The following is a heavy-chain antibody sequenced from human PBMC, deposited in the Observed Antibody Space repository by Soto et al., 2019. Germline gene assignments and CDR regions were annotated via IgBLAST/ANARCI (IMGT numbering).Heavy chain of an antibody. CDR2: IKRKIDGEAT. V-gene: IGHV3-15*07. J-gene: IGHJ6*02. CDR1: GFSFSNAW. CDR3: TTGSVEGV. Sequence: EVQLVESGGGLVRPGGSLRLSCAGSGFSFSNAWMNWVRQAPGNGLEWVGRIKRKIDGEATDYAAPVKGRFTVSRDKSQCALYLHMSSLKGEGAAVSDCTTGSVEGVWGQGTTVTVSS.